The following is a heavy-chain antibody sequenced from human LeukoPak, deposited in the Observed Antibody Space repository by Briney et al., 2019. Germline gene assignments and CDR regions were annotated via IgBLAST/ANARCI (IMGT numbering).Heavy chain of an antibody. Sequence: GGSPRLSCAAAGFTFSSYWMHWVRQAPGKGLVWVSRINTDGSSTIYADSVKGRFTISRDNAKNTLYLQMNSLRAEDTAVYACARGNEWSFDYWAQGTLVTVSS. D-gene: IGHD3-3*01. CDR1: GFTFSSYW. J-gene: IGHJ4*02. V-gene: IGHV3-74*01. CDR2: INTDGSST. CDR3: ARGNEWSFDY.